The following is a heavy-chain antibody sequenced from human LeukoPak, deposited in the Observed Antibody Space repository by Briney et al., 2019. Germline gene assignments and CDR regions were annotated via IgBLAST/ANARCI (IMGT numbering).Heavy chain of an antibody. Sequence: SQTLSLTSAISGDSVSRKSAAWNWITQSPSRGLEWLGRTYYRSKRYNDYAVSVKSRITINPDTSKKQFSPQLNSVRPEDTAVYYCARGDSSGLPYFDYWGQGTLVTVSS. CDR3: ARGDSSGLPYFDY. V-gene: IGHV6-1*01. J-gene: IGHJ4*02. CDR1: GDSVSRKSAA. D-gene: IGHD6-19*01. CDR2: TYYRSKRYN.